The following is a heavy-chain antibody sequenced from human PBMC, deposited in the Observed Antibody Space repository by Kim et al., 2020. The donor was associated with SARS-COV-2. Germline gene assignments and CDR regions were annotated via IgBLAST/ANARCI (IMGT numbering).Heavy chain of an antibody. D-gene: IGHD5-18*01. CDR1: GGSFSGYY. CDR3: ARGGRIQLWFTTH. CDR2: INHSGST. V-gene: IGHV4-34*01. J-gene: IGHJ4*02. Sequence: SETLSLTCAVYGGSFSGYYWSWIRQPPGKGLEWIGEINHSGSTNYNPSLKSRVTISVDTSKNQFSLKLSSVTAADTAVYYCARGGRIQLWFTTHWGQGTLVTVSS.